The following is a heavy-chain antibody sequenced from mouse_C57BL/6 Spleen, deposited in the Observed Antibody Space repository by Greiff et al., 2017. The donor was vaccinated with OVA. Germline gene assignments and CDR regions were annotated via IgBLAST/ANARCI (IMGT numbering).Heavy chain of an antibody. V-gene: IGHV1-69*01. D-gene: IGHD1-1*01. Sequence: QVQLQQPGAELVMPGASVKLSCKASAYTFTSYWMHWVKQRPGQGLEWIGEIDPSDSYTNYNQKFKGKSTLTVDKSSSTAYMQLSSLTSEDSAVYYCARSLNYGSRGFAYWGQGTLVTVSA. CDR1: AYTFTSYW. CDR3: ARSLNYGSRGFAY. J-gene: IGHJ3*01. CDR2: IDPSDSYT.